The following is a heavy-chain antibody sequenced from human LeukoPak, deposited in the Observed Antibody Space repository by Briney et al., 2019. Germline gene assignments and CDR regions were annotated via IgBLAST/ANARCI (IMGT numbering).Heavy chain of an antibody. CDR1: GGSISSSNW. V-gene: IGHV4-4*02. D-gene: IGHD3-22*01. CDR2: IYHSGST. CDR3: ARGYYDSSGYYDY. Sequence: ASETLSLTCAVSGGSISSSNWWSWVRQPPGKGLEWIGEIYHSGSTNYNPSLKSRVTISVDKPKNQFSLKLSSVTAAGTAVYYCARGYYDSSGYYDYWGQGTPVTVSS. J-gene: IGHJ4*02.